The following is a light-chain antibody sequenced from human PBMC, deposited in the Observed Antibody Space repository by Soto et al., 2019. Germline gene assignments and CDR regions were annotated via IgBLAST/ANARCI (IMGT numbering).Light chain of an antibody. V-gene: IGKV1-39*01. CDR2: GAS. J-gene: IGKJ1*01. Sequence: DILLTQSPSSLSASVGDRVTITCRASQTINTYLHWYQQKPGRAPNLLISGASVLLSGVPSRFVGSGSGTEFTLTVTSLQPDDLATYYCQQTYNTPRTFGQGTNVEAK. CDR1: QTINTY. CDR3: QQTYNTPRT.